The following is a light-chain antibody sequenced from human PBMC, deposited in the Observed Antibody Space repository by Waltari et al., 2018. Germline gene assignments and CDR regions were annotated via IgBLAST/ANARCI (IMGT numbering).Light chain of an antibody. Sequence: QSVLTQPPSASGTPGQRVIISCSGSSSNVGGNVVNWYHQLPGTAPKLLIFHDVDRPSGVPDRFSGSGSGTDFTLKISRVEAEDVGVYYCMQALQTPLFTFGPGT. CDR1: SSNVGGNV. J-gene: IGLJ1*01. V-gene: IGLV1-44*01. CDR2: HDV. CDR3: MQALQTPLFT.